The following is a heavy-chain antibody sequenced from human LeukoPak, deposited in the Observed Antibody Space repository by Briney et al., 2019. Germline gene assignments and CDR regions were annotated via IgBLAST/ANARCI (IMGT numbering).Heavy chain of an antibody. Sequence: GGSLRLSCAASGFTFRSYTIHWVRQAPGKCLEWVSYISAVGTYIYYADSVKGRFTISRDNIEKSAYLELSGLTGQDTAIYYCARGGIAGRAVYYYYMDVWGKGTTVTVSS. CDR1: GFTFRSYT. V-gene: IGHV3-21*01. CDR3: ARGGIAGRAVYYYYMDV. J-gene: IGHJ6*03. D-gene: IGHD6-6*01. CDR2: ISAVGTYI.